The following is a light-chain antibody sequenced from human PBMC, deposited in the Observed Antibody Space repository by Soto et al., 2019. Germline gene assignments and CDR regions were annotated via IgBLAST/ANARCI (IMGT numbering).Light chain of an antibody. Sequence: QSVLTQPPSLSAAPGQKVTISCSGSSSNIGENHVSWFQQFPGTAPKVLIQDNTKRPSGIPARISGSKSGTSATLAITGLLPGDEADYYCGAWDSSVSAWVFGGGTKVTVL. J-gene: IGLJ3*02. V-gene: IGLV1-51*01. CDR1: SSNIGENH. CDR3: GAWDSSVSAWV. CDR2: DNT.